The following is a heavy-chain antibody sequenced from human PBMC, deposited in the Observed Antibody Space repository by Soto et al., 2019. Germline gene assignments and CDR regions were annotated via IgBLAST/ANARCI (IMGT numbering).Heavy chain of an antibody. CDR2: IYYSGST. V-gene: IGHV4-39*01. CDR1: GGSISSSSYY. D-gene: IGHD2-2*01. Sequence: SETLSLTCTVSGGSISSSSYYWGWIRQPPGKGIEWIGSIYYSGSTYYNPSLKSRVTISVDTSKNQFSLKLSSVTAADTAVYYCAVLGYCSSTSCYGYDAFDIWGQGTMVTVSS. J-gene: IGHJ3*02. CDR3: AVLGYCSSTSCYGYDAFDI.